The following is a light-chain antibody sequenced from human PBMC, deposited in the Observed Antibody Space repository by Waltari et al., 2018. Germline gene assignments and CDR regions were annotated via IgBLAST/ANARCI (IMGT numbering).Light chain of an antibody. J-gene: IGKJ1*01. CDR1: RSIGSN. CDR3: QQYKEWFPWT. CDR2: VTS. Sequence: EIMMTQSPDTLSVSPGERATLTCRASRSIGSNLDWYQMKPGQAPRLLIFVTSTRAIGIPGRFSGSGSGTDFALTISSLQSEDFAIDYCQQYKEWFPWTFGQGTKVEVK. V-gene: IGKV3-15*01.